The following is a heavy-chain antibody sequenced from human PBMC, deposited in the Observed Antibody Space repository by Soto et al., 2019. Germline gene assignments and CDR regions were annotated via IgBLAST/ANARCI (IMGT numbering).Heavy chain of an antibody. CDR1: GFTFSSYA. CDR2: ISGSGGST. D-gene: IGHD3-16*01. CDR3: AKDPVRFGVRWFDP. V-gene: IGHV3-23*01. J-gene: IGHJ5*02. Sequence: EVQLLESGGGLVQPGGSLRLSCAASGFTFSSYAMSWVRQAPGKGLEWVSAISGSGGSTYYADSVKGRFTISRDNSQNPLYLQMNSLRAEDTAVYYCAKDPVRFGVRWFDPWGQGTLVTVSS.